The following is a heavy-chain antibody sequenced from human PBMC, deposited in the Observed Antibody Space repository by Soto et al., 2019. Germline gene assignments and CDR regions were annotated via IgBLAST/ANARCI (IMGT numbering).Heavy chain of an antibody. J-gene: IGHJ5*02. CDR1: GFTFSTDW. D-gene: IGHD2-8*02. CDR2: ITSDGSAQ. V-gene: IGHV3-7*01. CDR3: AGEHWYHFVP. Sequence: EVQLVESGGGLVQPGGSLRLSCAASGFTFSTDWMSWVRQAPGKWLEWVATITSDGSAQYYVDSVKGRFTISRDNARNSLYLQTTSLRADDTAVYYCAGEHWYHFVPWGQGNLVTVSS.